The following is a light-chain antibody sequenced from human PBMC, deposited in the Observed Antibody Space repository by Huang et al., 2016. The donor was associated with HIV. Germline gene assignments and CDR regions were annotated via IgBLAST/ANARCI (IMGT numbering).Light chain of an antibody. Sequence: DIQMTQSPSSLSASVGDRVRITCRASQTINSHLNWYQHKAGEAPKLLIYAASSLQSGVPSMFSGSGSGTEFTLTISSLQPEDFGTYYCQQSFTSPITFGPGTRLHIK. CDR2: AAS. V-gene: IGKV1-39*01. CDR1: QTINSH. J-gene: IGKJ3*01. CDR3: QQSFTSPIT.